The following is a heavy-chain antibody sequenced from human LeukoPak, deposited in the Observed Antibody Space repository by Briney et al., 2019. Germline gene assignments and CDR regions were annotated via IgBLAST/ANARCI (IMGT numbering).Heavy chain of an antibody. J-gene: IGHJ3*02. CDR3: ARDRTAWHAFDI. CDR1: GFTFSSYF. V-gene: IGHV3-21*01. CDR2: ISSSSSYI. D-gene: IGHD5-18*01. Sequence: PGGSLRLSCAASGFTFSSYFMNWVRQAPGKGLEWVSSISSSSSYIYYADSVKGRFTISRDNAKNSLYLQMNSLRAEDTAVYYCARDRTAWHAFDIWGQGTMVTVSS.